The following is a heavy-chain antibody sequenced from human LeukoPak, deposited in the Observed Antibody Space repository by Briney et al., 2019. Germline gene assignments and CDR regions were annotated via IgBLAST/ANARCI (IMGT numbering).Heavy chain of an antibody. J-gene: IGHJ5*02. CDR1: GGSISSYY. V-gene: IGHV4-59*01. CDR3: ARGVSDFWSGYPWFDP. D-gene: IGHD3-3*01. CDR2: IYYSGST. Sequence: PSETLSLTCTVSGGSISSYYWSWIRQPPGKGLEWSGDIYYSGSTNYSPSLKSRVTISVDTSKNQFSLKLSSVTAADTAVYYCARGVSDFWSGYPWFDPWGQGTLVTVSS.